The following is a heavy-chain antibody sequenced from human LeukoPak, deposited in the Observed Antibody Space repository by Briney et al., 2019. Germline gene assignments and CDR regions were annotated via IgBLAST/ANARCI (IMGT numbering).Heavy chain of an antibody. J-gene: IGHJ4*02. Sequence: GGSLRLSCAASGFTFSSYSMNWVRQAPGSGLECISYISSSSSIIYYADSVKGRFTISRDNSKNTLYLQMNSLRAEDTAVYYCARDIGYSSSWYGPPGYDYWGQGTLVTVSS. V-gene: IGHV3-48*01. CDR1: GFTFSSYS. CDR3: ARDIGYSSSWYGPPGYDY. CDR2: ISSSSSII. D-gene: IGHD6-13*01.